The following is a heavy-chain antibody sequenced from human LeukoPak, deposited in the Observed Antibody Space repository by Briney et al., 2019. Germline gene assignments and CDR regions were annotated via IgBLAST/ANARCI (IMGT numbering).Heavy chain of an antibody. CDR2: ISWNSSSI. CDR1: GFMFDEYA. Sequence: GRSLRLSCAASGFMFDEYAMHWVRQAPGKGLEGVSGISWNSSSIAYEGFVKGRFSISRDNAKNLLFLQVSSLRAADTALYYCAKAHCSSSSCFPNYYYYMDVWGKGTTVTVSS. V-gene: IGHV3-9*01. J-gene: IGHJ6*03. D-gene: IGHD2-15*01. CDR3: AKAHCSSSSCFPNYYYYMDV.